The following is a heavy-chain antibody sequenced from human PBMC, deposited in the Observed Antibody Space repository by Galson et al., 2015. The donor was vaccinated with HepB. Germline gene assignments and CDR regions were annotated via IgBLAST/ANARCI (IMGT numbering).Heavy chain of an antibody. CDR3: ARADCSSTSCYHAVYYYYGMDV. CDR1: GYTFTSYD. CDR2: MNPNSGNT. J-gene: IGHJ6*02. Sequence: SVKVSCKASGYTFTSYDINWVRQATGQGLEWMGWMNPNSGNTGYAQKFQGRVTMTTDTSTSTAYMELRSLRSDDTAVYYCARADCSSTSCYHAVYYYYGMDVWGQGTTVTVSS. D-gene: IGHD2-2*01. V-gene: IGHV1-8*01.